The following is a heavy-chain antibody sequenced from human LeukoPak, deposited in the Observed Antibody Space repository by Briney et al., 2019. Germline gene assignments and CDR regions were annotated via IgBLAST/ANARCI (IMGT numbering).Heavy chain of an antibody. Sequence: GGSLRLSCAASGFTVSSNYMSWVRQAPGKGLEWVSYISSGGSTIYYADSVKGRFTISRDNSKNTLYLQMNSLRAEDTAVYYCARDAASGNNWFGPWGQGTLVTVSS. CDR1: GFTVSSNY. CDR3: ARDAASGNNWFGP. CDR2: ISSGGSTI. V-gene: IGHV3-48*01. J-gene: IGHJ5*02. D-gene: IGHD3-3*01.